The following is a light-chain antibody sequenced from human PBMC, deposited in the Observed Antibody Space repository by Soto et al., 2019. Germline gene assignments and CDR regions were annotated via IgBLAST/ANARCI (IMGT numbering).Light chain of an antibody. J-gene: IGLJ2*01. CDR3: QSYDSSLGGSRV. Sequence: QSVLTQPPSVSGAPGQRVTISCTGSSSNIGAGYDVHWYQQLPGTAPKLLIYGNSNRPSGVPVRYSGSKSGTSASLAITGLQAEDEADYYCQSYDSSLGGSRVFGGGTKLTVL. V-gene: IGLV1-40*01. CDR2: GNS. CDR1: SSNIGAGYD.